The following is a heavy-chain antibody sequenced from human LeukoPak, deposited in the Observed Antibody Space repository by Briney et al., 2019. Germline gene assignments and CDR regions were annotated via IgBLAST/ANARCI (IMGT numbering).Heavy chain of an antibody. Sequence: GGSLRLSCAASGFTVSSNYMSWVRQAPGKGLEWVSVIYSGGSTYYADSVKGRFTIPRDNSKNTLYLQMNSLRAEDTAVYYCARVGGSGGPSEEYYFDYWGQGTLVTVSS. CDR1: GFTVSSNY. CDR2: IYSGGST. J-gene: IGHJ4*02. CDR3: ARVGGSGGPSEEYYFDY. V-gene: IGHV3-66*02. D-gene: IGHD3-16*01.